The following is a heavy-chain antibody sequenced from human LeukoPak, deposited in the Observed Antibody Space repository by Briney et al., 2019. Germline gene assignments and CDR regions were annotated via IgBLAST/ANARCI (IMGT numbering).Heavy chain of an antibody. CDR3: ARLASAFPWVYFDY. CDR2: IYYSGST. J-gene: IGHJ4*02. D-gene: IGHD1-26*01. Sequence: PSETLSLTCTVSGDSISSSSSYWGWIRQPPGEGLEWIGSIYYSGSTYYNPSLKSRVTISVDTSKNQFSLKLSSVTAADTAVYYCARLASAFPWVYFDYWGQGTLVTVSS. CDR1: GDSISSSSSY. V-gene: IGHV4-39*07.